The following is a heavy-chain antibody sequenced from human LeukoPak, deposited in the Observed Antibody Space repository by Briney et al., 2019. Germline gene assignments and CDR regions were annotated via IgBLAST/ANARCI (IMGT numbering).Heavy chain of an antibody. CDR3: ARNFCGGDCSRASYFDY. D-gene: IGHD2-21*02. CDR2: INPYSGGT. V-gene: IGHV1-2*02. J-gene: IGHJ4*02. CDR1: GYTFSGYY. Sequence: GASVKVSCKASGYTFSGYYMHWVRQAPGQGLEWMGWINPYSGGTSYAQKFQGRVTMTRDTSISTVYMELSSLRSDDTALYYCARNFCGGDCSRASYFDYWGQGTLVAVSS.